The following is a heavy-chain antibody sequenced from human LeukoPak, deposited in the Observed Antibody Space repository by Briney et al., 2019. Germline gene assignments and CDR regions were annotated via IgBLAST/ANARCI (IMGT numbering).Heavy chain of an antibody. CDR1: GFTFAGYS. D-gene: IGHD1-14*01. CDR2: ISSSGTYI. V-gene: IGHV3-21*01. CDR3: ARDSGDFDY. Sequence: GESLRLSCAGSGFTFAGYSMNWVRLAPGKGLEWVSSISSSGTYIYYADSVKGRFTISRDNAKNSLYLQMNSLRAEDTAVYYCARDSGDFDYWGQGTLVTVSS. J-gene: IGHJ4*02.